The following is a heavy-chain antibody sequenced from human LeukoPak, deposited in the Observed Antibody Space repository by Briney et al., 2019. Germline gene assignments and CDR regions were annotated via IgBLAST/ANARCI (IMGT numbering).Heavy chain of an antibody. Sequence: ASVKVSCKASGGTFSNHAIRWVRQAPGQGLEWMGIINPSGGSTSYAQKFQGRVTMTRDTSTSTVYMELSSLRSEDTAVYYCARDWGSLSGSYGTRYWGQGTLVTVSS. CDR1: GGTFSNHA. CDR2: INPSGGST. CDR3: ARDWGSLSGSYGTRY. D-gene: IGHD1-26*01. J-gene: IGHJ4*02. V-gene: IGHV1-46*01.